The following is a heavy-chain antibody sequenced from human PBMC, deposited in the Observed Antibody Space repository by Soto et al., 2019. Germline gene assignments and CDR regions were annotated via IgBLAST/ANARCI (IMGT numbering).Heavy chain of an antibody. Sequence: GGSLRLSCAASGFTVSSNYMSWVRQAPGKGLEWVSLIYSGGGTYYADSVKDRFIISRDNSKNTLYLQMNSLRAEDTAVYYCARDRSGVPFDYWGQGTLVTVSS. CDR3: ARDRSGVPFDY. CDR1: GFTVSSNY. V-gene: IGHV3-66*01. D-gene: IGHD6-19*01. J-gene: IGHJ4*02. CDR2: IYSGGGT.